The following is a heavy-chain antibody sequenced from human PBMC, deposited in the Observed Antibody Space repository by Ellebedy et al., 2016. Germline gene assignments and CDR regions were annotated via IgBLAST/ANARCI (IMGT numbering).Heavy chain of an antibody. CDR3: ARGGPSIAARGAYY. CDR1: GGSISSSSFY. J-gene: IGHJ4*02. V-gene: IGHV4-39*07. CDR2: IYYSGST. Sequence: GSLRLSCTVSGGSISSSSFYWGWIRQPPGKGLEWIGSIYYSGSTYYNPSLKSRVTISVDTSKNQFSLKLSSVTAADTAVYSCARGGPSIAARGAYYWGQGTLVTVSS. D-gene: IGHD6-6*01.